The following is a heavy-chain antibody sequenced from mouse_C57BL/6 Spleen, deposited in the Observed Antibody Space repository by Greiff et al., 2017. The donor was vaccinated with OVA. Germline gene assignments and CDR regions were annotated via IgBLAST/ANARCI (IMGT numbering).Heavy chain of an antibody. Sequence: DVKLVESEGGLVQPGSSMKLSCTASGFTFSDYYMAWVRQVPEKGLEWVANINYDGSSTYYLDSLKSRFIISRDNAKNILYLQMSSLKSEDTATYYCAIYYDYDVGFAYWGQGTLVTVSA. CDR3: AIYYDYDVGFAY. V-gene: IGHV5-16*01. D-gene: IGHD2-4*01. CDR1: GFTFSDYY. J-gene: IGHJ3*01. CDR2: INYDGSST.